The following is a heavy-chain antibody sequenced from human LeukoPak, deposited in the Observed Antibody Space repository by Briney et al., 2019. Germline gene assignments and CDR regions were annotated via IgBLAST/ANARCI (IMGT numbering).Heavy chain of an antibody. CDR1: GFAFSTSW. CDR2: INSDGSST. J-gene: IGHJ5*02. CDR3: ARSHSVGWYVGNWFDP. V-gene: IGHV3-74*01. D-gene: IGHD6-19*01. Sequence: GGSLRLSCAASGFAFSTSWMTWVRQAPGKGLVWVSRINSDGSSTSYADSVKGRFTISRDNAKNTLYLQMNSLRAEDTAVYYCARSHSVGWYVGNWFDPWGQGTLVTVSS.